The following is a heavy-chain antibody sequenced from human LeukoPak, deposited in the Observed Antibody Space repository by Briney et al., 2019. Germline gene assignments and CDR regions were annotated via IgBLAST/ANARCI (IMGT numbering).Heavy chain of an antibody. CDR1: GFTFDDYA. CDR2: ISWNSGSI. CDR3: AKGRVQLVRGYMDV. J-gene: IGHJ6*03. V-gene: IGHV3-9*03. Sequence: GGSLRLSCAASGFTFDDYAMHWVRQAPGKGLEWVSGISWNSGSIGYADSVKGRFTISRDNAKNSLYLQMNSLRAEDMALYYCAKGRVQLVRGYMDVWGKGTTVTVSS. D-gene: IGHD6-6*01.